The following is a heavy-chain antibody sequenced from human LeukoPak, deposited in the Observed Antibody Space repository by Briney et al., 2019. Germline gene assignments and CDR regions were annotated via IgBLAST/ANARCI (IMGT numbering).Heavy chain of an antibody. CDR1: EFIFSGYW. CDR3: ARDGFVGAADY. Sequence: GGSLRLSCAASEFIFSGYWLNWVRQAPGKGLEWVANIKQDGSEKQYVDSVRGRFTISRDNAKNSLYLQMNSLRVEDTAVYYCARDGFVGAADYWGQGTLVTVSS. CDR2: IKQDGSEK. D-gene: IGHD6-13*01. J-gene: IGHJ4*02. V-gene: IGHV3-7*01.